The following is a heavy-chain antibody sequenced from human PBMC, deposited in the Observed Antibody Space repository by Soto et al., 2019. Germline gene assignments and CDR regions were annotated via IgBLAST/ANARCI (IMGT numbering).Heavy chain of an antibody. V-gene: IGHV1-69*19. CDR1: GGTFNTYA. Sequence: QVQLVQSGAEMKKPGSSVKVSCQSSGGTFNTYAMNWVRQAPGQGPEWMGDISPMFGAAYYAPKFQGRVTITADESTGTSYTQLSSLTSEDTALYFCAREVQVHTPAFVYWGQGTLVTVSS. CDR2: ISPMFGAA. CDR3: AREVQVHTPAFVY. J-gene: IGHJ4*02. D-gene: IGHD3-10*01.